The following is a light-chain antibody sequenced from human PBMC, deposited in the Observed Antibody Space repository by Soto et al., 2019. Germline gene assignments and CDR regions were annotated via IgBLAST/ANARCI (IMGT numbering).Light chain of an antibody. CDR3: QQYGSSLMYA. CDR2: GAS. CDR1: QSVSSY. V-gene: IGKV3-20*01. J-gene: IGKJ2*01. Sequence: IGLTQSPGTLSLSPGERATLSCRASQSVSSYLAWYQQKPGQAPRLLIYGASSRATGIPDRFSGSGSGTDFTLTISRLEPEDFAVYYCQQYGSSLMYAFGQGTKVDIK.